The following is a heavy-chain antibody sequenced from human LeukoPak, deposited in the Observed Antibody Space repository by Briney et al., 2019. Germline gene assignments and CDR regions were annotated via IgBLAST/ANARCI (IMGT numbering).Heavy chain of an antibody. V-gene: IGHV3-48*03. Sequence: GGSLRLSCAASGFTFSSYEMNWVRQAPGKGLEWVSYISSGSTIYYADSVKGRFTISRDNAKNSLYLQMNSLRAEDTAVYYCASSKRGTYRFDAYDIWGQGTMVTVSS. CDR1: GFTFSSYE. D-gene: IGHD3-16*01. CDR3: ASSKRGTYRFDAYDI. J-gene: IGHJ3*02. CDR2: ISSGSTI.